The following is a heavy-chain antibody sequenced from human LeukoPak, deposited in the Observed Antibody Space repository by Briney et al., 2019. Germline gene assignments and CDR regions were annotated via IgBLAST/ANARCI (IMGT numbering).Heavy chain of an antibody. D-gene: IGHD1-26*01. CDR2: ISGGGGTT. CDR1: GFTFNSYA. J-gene: IGHJ4*02. V-gene: IGHV3-23*01. Sequence: GGSLRLSCAASGFTFNSYAMSWVRQAPGKGLEWVSAISGGGGTTYYADSVKGRFTISRDNSKNTLNLQMNSLRAEDTAVYYCAKDGRGNYLRYFDYWGQGTLVTVSS. CDR3: AKDGRGNYLRYFDY.